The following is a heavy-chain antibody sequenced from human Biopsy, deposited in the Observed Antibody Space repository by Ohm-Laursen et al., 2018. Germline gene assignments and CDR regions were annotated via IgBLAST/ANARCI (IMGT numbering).Heavy chain of an antibody. CDR2: ISNSGNT. J-gene: IGHJ4*02. CDR3: ARRGSGGRSFDY. CDR1: GDSINSSY. D-gene: IGHD2-15*01. Sequence: GTLSLTCAVSGDSINSSYWSWIRQAPGKGLEWIGFISNSGNTNYNPSLKSRVTISADTSKNQFSLKLGSVTVADAAVFYCARRGSGGRSFDYWGQGSLVTVSS. V-gene: IGHV4-59*08.